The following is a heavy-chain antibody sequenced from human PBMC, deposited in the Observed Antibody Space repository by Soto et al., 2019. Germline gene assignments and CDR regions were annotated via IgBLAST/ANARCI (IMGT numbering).Heavy chain of an antibody. Sequence: QVQLVESGGGVVHPGRSLRLSCAASGFTFSSYAIHWVRQAPGKGLEWVAVISYDGSNKYYADSVKGRFTISRDNSKNTLYLQLTSLRFEDPALYYCASDRFVSLWSYVEYGGQGTLGTVSS. D-gene: IGHD2-8*02. CDR2: ISYDGSNK. CDR3: ASDRFVSLWSYVEY. J-gene: IGHJ4*02. V-gene: IGHV3-30-3*01. CDR1: GFTFSSYA.